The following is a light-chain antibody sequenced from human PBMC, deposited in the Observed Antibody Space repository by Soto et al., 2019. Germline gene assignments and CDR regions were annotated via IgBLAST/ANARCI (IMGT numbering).Light chain of an antibody. V-gene: IGLV1-40*01. CDR2: GNI. Sequence: QSVLTQPPSASGTPGQRVTISCSGSSSNIGAGYDVHWYQQRPGTAPKLLIFGNINRPSGVPDRFSGSKSGTSASLTITGLQAEDEGDYYCQSYDSTLSDRYVFGTGTKLTVL. CDR1: SSNIGAGYD. J-gene: IGLJ1*01. CDR3: QSYDSTLSDRYV.